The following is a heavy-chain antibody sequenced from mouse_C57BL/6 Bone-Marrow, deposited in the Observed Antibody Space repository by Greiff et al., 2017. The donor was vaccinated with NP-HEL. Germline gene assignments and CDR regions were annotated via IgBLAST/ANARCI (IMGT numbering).Heavy chain of an antibody. V-gene: IGHV1-59*01. Sequence: QVQLQQPGAELVRPGTSVKLSCKASGYTFTSYWMHWVKQRPGQGLEWIGVIDPSDSYTNYNQKFKGKATLTVDTSSSTAYMQLSSLTSEDSAVYDCARYLPFVYGSSYEGHWYFDVWGTGTTVTVSS. D-gene: IGHD1-1*01. CDR3: ARYLPFVYGSSYEGHWYFDV. J-gene: IGHJ1*03. CDR2: IDPSDSYT. CDR1: GYTFTSYW.